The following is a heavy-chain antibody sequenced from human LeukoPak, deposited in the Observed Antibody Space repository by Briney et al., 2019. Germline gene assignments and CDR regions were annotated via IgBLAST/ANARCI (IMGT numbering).Heavy chain of an antibody. CDR2: ISGNIIKT. Sequence: GGSLRLSCAASGFTFSTYGMSWVRQAPGKGLEWVSGISGNIIKTFYADSVKGRFTISRDNSNNTLYLEINSLRGEDTAIYYCASHNYDFIWGSYRYAPYYFDYWGQGTRVTVSS. CDR1: GFTFSTYG. V-gene: IGHV3-23*01. D-gene: IGHD3-16*02. CDR3: ASHNYDFIWGSYRYAPYYFDY. J-gene: IGHJ4*02.